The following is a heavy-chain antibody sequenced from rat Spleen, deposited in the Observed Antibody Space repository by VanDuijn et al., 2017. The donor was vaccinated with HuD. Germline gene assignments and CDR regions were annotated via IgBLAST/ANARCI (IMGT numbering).Heavy chain of an antibody. J-gene: IGHJ4*01. CDR1: GYSITSSYR. CDR3: ARSYVYYGLRYVMDA. D-gene: IGHD1-6*01. Sequence: EVQLQESGPGLVKPSQSLSLTCSVTGYSITSSYRWNWIRKFPGNKLEWMGYINSAGSTNYNPSLKSRISITRDTSKNQFFLQVNSVTTEDTATYYCARSYVYYGLRYVMDAWGQGASVTVSS. V-gene: IGHV3-3*01. CDR2: INSAGST.